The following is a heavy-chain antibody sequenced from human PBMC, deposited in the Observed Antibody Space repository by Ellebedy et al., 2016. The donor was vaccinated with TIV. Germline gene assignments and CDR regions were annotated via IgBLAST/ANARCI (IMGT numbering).Heavy chain of an antibody. J-gene: IGHJ6*02. CDR2: IKQAGSDK. CDR3: ARVLPIALDSPYYYGMDV. V-gene: IGHV3-7*03. CDR1: GFTFSRFW. D-gene: IGHD6-19*01. Sequence: GESLKISCAASGFTFSRFWMAWVRQAPGKGLEWVARIKQAGSDKYYVDSVKGRFTISKDNAKNSLSLQMNSLRAEDTAVYYWARVLPIALDSPYYYGMDVWGRGTTVTVSS.